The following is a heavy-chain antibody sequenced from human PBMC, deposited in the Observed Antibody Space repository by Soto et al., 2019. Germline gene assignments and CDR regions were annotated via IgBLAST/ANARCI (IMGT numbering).Heavy chain of an antibody. CDR1: GGSISSGGYY. CDR3: ATQVGYCSGGSCLRPLYGYFDL. D-gene: IGHD2-15*01. J-gene: IGHJ2*01. CDR2: IYYSGST. V-gene: IGHV4-31*03. Sequence: QVQLQESGPGLVKPSQTLSLTCTVSGGSISSGGYYWSWIRQHPGKGLEWIGYIYYSGSTYYNPSLKSRVTISVDTSKNQFSLKLSSVTAADTAVYYCATQVGYCSGGSCLRPLYGYFDLWGRGTLVTVSS.